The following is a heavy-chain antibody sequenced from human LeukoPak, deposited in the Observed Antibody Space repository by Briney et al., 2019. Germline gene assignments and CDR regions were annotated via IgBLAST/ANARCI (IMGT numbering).Heavy chain of an antibody. J-gene: IGHJ5*02. V-gene: IGHV1-18*01. D-gene: IGHD2-2*01. CDR2: INAYNGNT. CDR3: ARTKDVVVPAASFDP. Sequence: ASVKVSCKASGYTFTSYGISWVRQAPGQGLEWMGWINAYNGNTNYAQKLQGRVTMTTDTSTSTAYMELRRLRSDDTAVYYCARTKDVVVPAASFDPWGQGTLVTVSS. CDR1: GYTFTSYG.